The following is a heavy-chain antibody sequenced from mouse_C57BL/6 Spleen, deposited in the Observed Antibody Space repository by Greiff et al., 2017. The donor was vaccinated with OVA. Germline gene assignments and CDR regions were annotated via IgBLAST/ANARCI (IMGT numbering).Heavy chain of an antibody. CDR1: GYTFTSYW. CDR2: IDPSDSYT. D-gene: IGHD2-4*01. Sequence: VQLQQPGAELVKPGASVKLSCKASGYTFTSYWMQWVKQRPGQGLEWIGEIDPSDSYTNYNQKFKGKATLTVDTSSSTAYMQLSSLTSEDSAVYYCARGGYYDYDASFWGQGTLVTVSA. J-gene: IGHJ3*01. V-gene: IGHV1-50*01. CDR3: ARGGYYDYDASF.